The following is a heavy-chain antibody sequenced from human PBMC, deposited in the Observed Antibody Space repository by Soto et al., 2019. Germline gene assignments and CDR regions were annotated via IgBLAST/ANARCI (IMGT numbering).Heavy chain of an antibody. D-gene: IGHD4-4*01. V-gene: IGHV4-59*01. CDR1: GGSISSYY. CDR2: IYYSGST. Sequence: SETLSLTCTVSGGSISSYYWSWIRQPPGKGLEWIGYIYYSGSTNYNPSLKSRVTISVDTSKNQFSLKLSSVTAADTAVYYCARGTTVNPDWGQGTLVTVSS. CDR3: ARGTTVNPD. J-gene: IGHJ4*02.